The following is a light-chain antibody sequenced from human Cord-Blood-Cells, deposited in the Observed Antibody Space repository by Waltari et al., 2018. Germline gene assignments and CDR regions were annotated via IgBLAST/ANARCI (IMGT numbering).Light chain of an antibody. V-gene: IGKV1-39*01. CDR1: QSISSY. CDR2: AAS. J-gene: IGKJ1*01. Sequence: DIQMTQSPSSLSASVGDRVTIICQARQSISSYLNWYQQKPGKAPKLLIYAASSLQSGVPSRFSGSGSGTDFTLTISSLQPEDFATYYCQRSYSTPWTFGQGTKVEIK. CDR3: QRSYSTPWT.